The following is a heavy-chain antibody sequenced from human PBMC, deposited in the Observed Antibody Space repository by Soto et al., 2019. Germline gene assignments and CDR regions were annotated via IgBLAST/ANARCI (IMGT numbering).Heavy chain of an antibody. J-gene: IGHJ6*02. CDR3: ARHSETVVAAHPGYYYYGMDV. D-gene: IGHD2-15*01. Sequence: PGESLTISCKGSGYSFTSYWISWVRQMPGKGLEWMGRIDPSDSYTNYSPSFQGHVTISADKSISTAYLQWSSLKASDTAMYYCARHSETVVAAHPGYYYYGMDVWGQGTTVTVSS. V-gene: IGHV5-10-1*01. CDR1: GYSFTSYW. CDR2: IDPSDSYT.